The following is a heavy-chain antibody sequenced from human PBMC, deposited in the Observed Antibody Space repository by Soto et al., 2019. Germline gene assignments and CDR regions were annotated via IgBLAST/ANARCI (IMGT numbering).Heavy chain of an antibody. Sequence: QLQLQESGSGLVKPSQTLSLTCAVSGGSISSGGYSWSWIRQPPGKGLEWMGYIYHSGSTYYNPSRKSRVTISVDRSKNQFSLKLSSVTAADPAVYYCARAHYGDYGYGMDVWGQGTTVTVSS. CDR1: GGSISSGGYS. CDR2: IYHSGST. V-gene: IGHV4-30-2*01. D-gene: IGHD4-17*01. CDR3: ARAHYGDYGYGMDV. J-gene: IGHJ6*02.